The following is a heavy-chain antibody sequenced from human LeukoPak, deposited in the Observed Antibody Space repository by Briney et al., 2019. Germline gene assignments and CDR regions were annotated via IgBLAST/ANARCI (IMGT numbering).Heavy chain of an antibody. V-gene: IGHV3-15*01. D-gene: IGHD3-22*01. CDR3: TTDLYYYDSSGYPPTYFDY. CDR1: GFTFSNAW. CDR2: IKSKTDGGTT. J-gene: IGHJ4*02. Sequence: GGSLRLSCAASGFTFSNAWMSWVRQAPGKGREWVGRIKSKTDGGTTDYAAPVKGRFTISRDDSKNTLYLQMNSLKTEDTAVYYCTTDLYYYDSSGYPPTYFDYWGQGTLVTVSS.